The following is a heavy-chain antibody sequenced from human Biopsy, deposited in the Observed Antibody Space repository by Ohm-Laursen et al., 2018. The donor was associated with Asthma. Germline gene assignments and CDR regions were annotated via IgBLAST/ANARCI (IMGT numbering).Heavy chain of an antibody. CDR1: GGTFNTYV. J-gene: IGHJ4*02. CDR3: ARKAGSCISRTCYSLDF. CDR2: INSVFGTT. D-gene: IGHD2-2*01. V-gene: IGHV1-69*01. Sequence: GSSVKVYCKSLGGTFNTYVIGWVRQAPGQGLEWMGGINSVFGTTTYPQKFQDRVTITADDSTNTVYMELSSLRSEDTAVYYCARKAGSCISRTCYSLDFWGQGTLVTVSS.